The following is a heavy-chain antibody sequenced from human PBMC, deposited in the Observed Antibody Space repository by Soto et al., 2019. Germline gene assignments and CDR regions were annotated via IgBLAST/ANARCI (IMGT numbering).Heavy chain of an antibody. J-gene: IGHJ3*01. CDR3: AKDSFSRNGIYDPLDV. Sequence: GGSLRLSCAASGFTFSSYGMHWVRQAPGKGLEWVAVISYDGSNKYYADSVKGRFTISRDNSKNTLYLQMNSLRVDDTAVYYCAKDSFSRNGIYDPLDVWGQGTMVTVSS. D-gene: IGHD3-3*02. CDR1: GFTFSSYG. V-gene: IGHV3-30*18. CDR2: ISYDGSNK.